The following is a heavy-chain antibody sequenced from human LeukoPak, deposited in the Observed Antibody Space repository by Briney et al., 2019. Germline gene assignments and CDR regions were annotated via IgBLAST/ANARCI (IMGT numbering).Heavy chain of an antibody. CDR3: ARDLSGWGNSIY. V-gene: IGHV1-46*01. Sequence: GASVKVSCKASGYTFINYYLHWVRQALGQGLVWMGQINPNTDSTNCARMFQGRVTMTADTSTSTVYMVLNSLTSDDTAVYYCARDLSGWGNSIYWGQGTPVTVS. CDR1: GYTFINYY. D-gene: IGHD2/OR15-2a*01. CDR2: INPNTDST. J-gene: IGHJ4*02.